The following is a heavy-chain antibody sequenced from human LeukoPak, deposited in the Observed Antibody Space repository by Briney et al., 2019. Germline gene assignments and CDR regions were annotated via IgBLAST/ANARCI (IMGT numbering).Heavy chain of an antibody. CDR1: GYTLTELS. Sequence: ASGKVSGKVSGYTLTELSMHWVRQAPGKGLEWRGGFDPEDVETIYAHKFHRRLTMTDDASTDTAYMELSSLRSEDTAVYYCAREWPRDAFDIWGQGTMVTVSS. D-gene: IGHD3-3*01. J-gene: IGHJ3*02. CDR3: AREWPRDAFDI. V-gene: IGHV1-24*01. CDR2: FDPEDVET.